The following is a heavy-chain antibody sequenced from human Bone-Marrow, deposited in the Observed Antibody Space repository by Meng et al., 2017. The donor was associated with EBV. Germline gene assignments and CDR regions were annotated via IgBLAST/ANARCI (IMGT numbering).Heavy chain of an antibody. J-gene: IGHJ4*02. CDR1: GVSVNSGTYH. V-gene: IGHV4-61*01. Sequence: QLQGSGQGLVKPSETLSLTCVVSGVSVNSGTYHWSWIRQSPGKGLEWIGYIYDTGTTIYTPSLNSRVTILLETSKNQFSLRLHSVTTADTAVYYCAKSRSSTPGIVDDWGQGTLVTVS. CDR3: AKSRSSTPGIVDD. CDR2: IYDTGTT. D-gene: IGHD3-10*01.